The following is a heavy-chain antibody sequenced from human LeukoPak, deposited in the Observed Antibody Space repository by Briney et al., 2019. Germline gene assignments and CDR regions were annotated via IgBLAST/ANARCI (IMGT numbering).Heavy chain of an antibody. V-gene: IGHV4-34*01. Sequence: SEPLSLTCAVYGESSFSSYYWSWIRQTPGGALEWIGDITHSGYTNYNPSLKSRVTLSIDTSKNQFSLRLNSVTAADTAVYYCSRQVVGNDYWGQGTLVTASS. D-gene: IGHD3-22*01. J-gene: IGHJ4*02. CDR2: ITHSGYT. CDR3: SRQVVGNDY. CDR1: GESSFSSYY.